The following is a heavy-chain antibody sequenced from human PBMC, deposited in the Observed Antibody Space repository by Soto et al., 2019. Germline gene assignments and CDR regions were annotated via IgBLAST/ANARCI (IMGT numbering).Heavy chain of an antibody. V-gene: IGHV3-23*01. CDR1: GLTFSSYA. Sequence: GGSLRLSCAASGLTFSSYAMSWVRQAPGKGLEWVSAISGSGGNTYYADSVKGRFTISRDNSKNTLYLQMDSLRAEDTAVYYCAKLIAVAGPDDYWGQGTLVTVSS. CDR2: ISGSGGNT. J-gene: IGHJ4*02. CDR3: AKLIAVAGPDDY. D-gene: IGHD6-19*01.